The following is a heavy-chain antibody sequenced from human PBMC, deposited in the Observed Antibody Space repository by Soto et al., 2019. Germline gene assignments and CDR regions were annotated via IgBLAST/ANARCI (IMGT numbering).Heavy chain of an antibody. V-gene: IGHV3-30*03. D-gene: IGHD2-8*01. J-gene: IGHJ5*02. CDR2: ISYDGSNK. CDR3: GMWGVGVSGWFGP. Sequence: QVQLVESGGGVVQPGRSLRLSCAASGFTFSSYGMHWVRQAPGKGLEWVAVISYDGSNKYYADSVKGRFTISRDNSKNSLYLQMTSLRDVDQAVYYCGMWGVGVSGWFGPWGQGTLVTVSS. CDR1: GFTFSSYG.